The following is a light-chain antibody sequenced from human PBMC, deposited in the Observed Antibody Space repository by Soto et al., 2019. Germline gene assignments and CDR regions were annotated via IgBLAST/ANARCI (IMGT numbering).Light chain of an antibody. V-gene: IGKV1-33*01. J-gene: IGKJ2*01. CDR1: QDISKF. CDR3: QQFYSTPHT. Sequence: DIQMTQSPSSLSASIGDRVSFTCQASQDISKFLNWYQHKPGQAPSLLIYDASKSQFGVPSRFSGSGSGTDFTFTINSLQAEDVAVYYCQQFYSTPHTFGQGTKLEIK. CDR2: DAS.